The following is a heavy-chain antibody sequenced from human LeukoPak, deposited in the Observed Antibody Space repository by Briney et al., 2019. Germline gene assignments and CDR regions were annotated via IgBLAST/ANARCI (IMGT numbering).Heavy chain of an antibody. CDR1: GYTFTGYY. CDR3: ARGAGISGTYYYY. Sequence: ASVKVSCKASGYTFTGYYMHWVRQAPGQGLEWMGWINPNSGGTNYAQKFQGRVTMTRDTSISTAYMKLSRLRSDDTAVYYCARGAGISGTYYYYWGQGTLVTVSS. D-gene: IGHD1-26*01. J-gene: IGHJ4*02. V-gene: IGHV1-2*02. CDR2: INPNSGGT.